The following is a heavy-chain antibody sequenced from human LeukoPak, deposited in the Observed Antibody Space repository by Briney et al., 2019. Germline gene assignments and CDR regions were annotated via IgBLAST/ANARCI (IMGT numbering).Heavy chain of an antibody. D-gene: IGHD1-1*01. CDR2: IYSGGST. Sequence: SGGSLRLSCAASGFTVSSTYLNWVRQAPGGGLEWVSVIYSGGSTYYADSVKGRFTISRDNSKNTLYLQMNSLRAEDTAVYYCAKDSRTRVKDFDYWGQGTLVTVSS. J-gene: IGHJ4*02. CDR3: AKDSRTRVKDFDY. CDR1: GFTVSSTY. V-gene: IGHV3-53*05.